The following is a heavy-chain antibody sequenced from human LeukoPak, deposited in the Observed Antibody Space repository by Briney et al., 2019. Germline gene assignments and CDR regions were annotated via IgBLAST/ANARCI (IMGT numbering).Heavy chain of an antibody. CDR2: ISGSGGST. Sequence: PGGSLRLSCAASGFTFSSYAMSWVLQAPGKGLEWVSAISGSGGSTYYADSVKGRFTISRGNSKNTLYLQMNSLRAEDTAVYYCAKVGYGRCFDWLPTSTGGFQHWGQGTLVTVSS. J-gene: IGHJ1*01. V-gene: IGHV3-23*01. CDR1: GFTFSSYA. D-gene: IGHD3-9*01. CDR3: AKVGYGRCFDWLPTSTGGFQH.